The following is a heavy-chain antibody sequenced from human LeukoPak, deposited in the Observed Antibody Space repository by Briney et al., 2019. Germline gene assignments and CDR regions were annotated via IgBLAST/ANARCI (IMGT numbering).Heavy chain of an antibody. CDR2: ISAYNGNT. CDR3: ARDKENYYYDSRDFDY. Sequence: GASVKVSCKASGYTFTSYGISWVRQAPGQGLEWMGWISAYNGNTNYAQKLQGRVTMTTDTSTSTAYMELRSLRSDDTAVYYCARDKENYYYDSRDFDYWGQGTLVTVSS. J-gene: IGHJ4*02. CDR1: GYTFTSYG. D-gene: IGHD3-22*01. V-gene: IGHV1-18*01.